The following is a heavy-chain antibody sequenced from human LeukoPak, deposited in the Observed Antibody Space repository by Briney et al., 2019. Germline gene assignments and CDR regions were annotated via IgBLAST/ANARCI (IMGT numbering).Heavy chain of an antibody. CDR2: IDGGGTT. J-gene: IGHJ4*02. Sequence: GGSLRLSFAASGFTVGSDFMIWVRQAPGKGLEWVSKIDGGGTTNYADFVKGRFTVSRDNSKNTVYLQMNSLRVEDTAMYSCANRGYWGQGTPVTVSS. CDR3: ANRGY. V-gene: IGHV3-66*01. CDR1: GFTVGSDF.